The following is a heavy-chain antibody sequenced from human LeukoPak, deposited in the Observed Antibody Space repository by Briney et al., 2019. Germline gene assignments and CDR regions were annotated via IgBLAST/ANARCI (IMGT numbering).Heavy chain of an antibody. CDR2: INPSGGST. CDR1: GYTFTSYY. V-gene: IGHV1-46*01. Sequence: ASVKVSCKASGYTFTSYYMHWVRQAPGQGLEWMGIINPSGGSTSYAQKFQGRVTMTRDTSTSTVYMELSSLRPEDTAVYYCARERTTKDTVVVPGARGFDPWGQGTLVTVSS. CDR3: ARERTTKDTVVVPGARGFDP. D-gene: IGHD2-2*01. J-gene: IGHJ5*02.